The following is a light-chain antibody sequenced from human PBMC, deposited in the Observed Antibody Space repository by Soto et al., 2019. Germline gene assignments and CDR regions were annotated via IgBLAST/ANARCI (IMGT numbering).Light chain of an antibody. J-gene: IGKJ5*01. Sequence: IVLTHSPSTLSLSPLYRASLSFMSIQSVINSLSWYQQRPGQAPSLLIHDASKSASGIPARFSGSGSGTDFTLTISRLEPEDFAVYYCQQYGSSPPITFGQGTRLEIK. CDR3: QQYGSSPPIT. V-gene: IGKV3-20*01. CDR2: DAS. CDR1: QSVINS.